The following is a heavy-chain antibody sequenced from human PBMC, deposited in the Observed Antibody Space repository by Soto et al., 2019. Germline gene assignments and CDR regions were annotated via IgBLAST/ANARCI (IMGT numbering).Heavy chain of an antibody. V-gene: IGHV4-59*01. J-gene: IGHJ6*02. CDR1: GGSISSYY. CDR2: IYYSGST. Sequence: QVQLQESGPGLVKPSETLSLTCTVSGGSISSYYWSWIRQPPGKELEWIGYIYYSGSTNYNPSLKSRVTIPVDTSKNPFSLELSSVTAAVTAVYYCAGDGRRLRWYYYCGMDVWGQGTTVTVSS. CDR3: AGDGRRLRWYYYCGMDV. D-gene: IGHD4-17*01.